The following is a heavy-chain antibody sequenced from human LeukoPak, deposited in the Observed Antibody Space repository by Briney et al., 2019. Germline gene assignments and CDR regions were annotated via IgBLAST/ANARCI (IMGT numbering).Heavy chain of an antibody. J-gene: IGHJ4*02. CDR2: IYSGGST. D-gene: IGHD4-11*01. V-gene: IGHV3-66*01. CDR1: GFTVSSNY. CDR3: AKVNSNYAGFDY. Sequence: PGGSLRLSCAASGFTVSSNYMSWVRQAPGKGLEWVSVIYSGGSTYYADSVKGRFTISRDNSKNTLYLQMNSLRAEDTAVYYCAKVNSNYAGFDYWGQGTLVTVSP.